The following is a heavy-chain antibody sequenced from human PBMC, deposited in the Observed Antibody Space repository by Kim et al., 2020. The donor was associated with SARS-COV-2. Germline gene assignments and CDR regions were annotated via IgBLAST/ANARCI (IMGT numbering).Heavy chain of an antibody. CDR3: ARAPPGVSHPYNFVY. D-gene: IGHD2-8*01. CDR2: IYPGDLDT. V-gene: IGHV5-51*04. Sequence: ESLKISCETSGYSFSNYWIGWVRQMPGKGLEWMGIIYPGDLDTRYSPSFQGQVSISVDKPIRTAYLHWSSLKASDTAMFYCARAPPGVSHPYNFVYWGQ. CDR1: GYSFSNYW. J-gene: IGHJ4*02.